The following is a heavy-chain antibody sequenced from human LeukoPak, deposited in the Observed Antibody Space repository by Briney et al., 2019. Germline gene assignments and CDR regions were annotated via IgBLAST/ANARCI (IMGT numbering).Heavy chain of an antibody. D-gene: IGHD6-19*01. CDR1: GGSISSYY. V-gene: IGHV4-59*08. CDR2: IYYSGST. J-gene: IGHJ5*02. CDR3: ARHGSSGWYKTNWFDP. Sequence: SETLSFTCTVAGGSISSYYWSWIRQPPGKGLEWIGYIYYSGSTNYNPSLKSRVTISVDTSKNQFSLKVSSVTAADTAVYYCARHGSSGWYKTNWFDPWGQGTLVTVSS.